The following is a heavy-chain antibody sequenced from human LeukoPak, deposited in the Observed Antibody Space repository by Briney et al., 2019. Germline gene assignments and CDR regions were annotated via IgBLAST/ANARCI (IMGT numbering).Heavy chain of an antibody. CDR3: ASWIQLWLRGGYMDV. D-gene: IGHD5-18*01. J-gene: IGHJ6*03. V-gene: IGHV4-34*01. CDR1: GGSFSGYY. Sequence: PSETLSLTCAVYGGSFSGYYWSWIRQPPGKGLEWIGEINHSGSTNYNPSLKSRVTISVDTSKNQFSLKLSSVTAADTAVYYCASWIQLWLRGGYMDVWGKGTTVTVSS. CDR2: INHSGST.